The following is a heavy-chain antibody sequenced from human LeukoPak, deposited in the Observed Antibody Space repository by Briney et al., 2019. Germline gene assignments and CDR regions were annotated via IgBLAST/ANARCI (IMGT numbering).Heavy chain of an antibody. Sequence: PSETLSLTCSVSGDSIKSDYWTWIRQSPGKGLEWIGHIYDCGNTNYNPPLKSRVPVSIDTSENQFSLKLSSVTAADAAVYFCASAPPLNYYDSGGYYFGPHAFDVGGEGAMVTVSS. J-gene: IGHJ3*01. V-gene: IGHV4-59*13. CDR3: ASAPPLNYYDSGGYYFGPHAFDV. CDR2: IYDCGNT. D-gene: IGHD3-22*01. CDR1: GDSIKSDY.